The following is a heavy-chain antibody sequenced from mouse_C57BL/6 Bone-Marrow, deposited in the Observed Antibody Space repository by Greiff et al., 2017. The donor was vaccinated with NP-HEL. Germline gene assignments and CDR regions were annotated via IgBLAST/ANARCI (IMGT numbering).Heavy chain of an antibody. CDR1: GFSLTSYG. CDR2: IWSGGST. D-gene: IGHD2-4*01. J-gene: IGHJ4*01. CDR3: ARLLYYDYDDGYAMDY. V-gene: IGHV2-2*01. Sequence: VQGVESGPGLVQPSQSLSITCTVSGFSLTSYGVHWVRQSPGKGLEWLGVIWSGGSTDYNAAFISRLSISKDNSKSQVFFKMNSLQADDTAIYYCARLLYYDYDDGYAMDYWGQGTSVTVSS.